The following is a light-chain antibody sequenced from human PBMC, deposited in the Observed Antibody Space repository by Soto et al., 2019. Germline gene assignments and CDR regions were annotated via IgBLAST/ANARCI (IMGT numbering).Light chain of an antibody. CDR3: QSYDSSLSAYV. V-gene: IGLV1-40*01. CDR2: GNS. Sequence: QSALAQPPSVSGAPGQKVTISCTGSSSNIGAGYDLHWYQQLPGTAPKLLLYGNSNRPSGVPDRFSGSKSGTSASLAITGLXAEDEADYYCQSYDSSLSAYVFGTGTKVTVL. CDR1: SSNIGAGYD. J-gene: IGLJ1*01.